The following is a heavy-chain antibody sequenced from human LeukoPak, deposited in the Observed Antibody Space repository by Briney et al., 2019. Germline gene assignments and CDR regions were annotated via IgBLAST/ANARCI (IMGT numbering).Heavy chain of an antibody. CDR3: AKQKGGFFDY. CDR1: GFTFSTYS. J-gene: IGHJ4*02. Sequence: GGSLRLSCAASGFTFSTYSMSWVRQAPGKGLEWVSYISSSSSTVYYADSVKGRFTISRDNAKNSLHLEANSLRDEDTAVFYCAKQKGGFFDYWGQGTLVTVSS. D-gene: IGHD1-26*01. CDR2: ISSSSSTV. V-gene: IGHV3-48*02.